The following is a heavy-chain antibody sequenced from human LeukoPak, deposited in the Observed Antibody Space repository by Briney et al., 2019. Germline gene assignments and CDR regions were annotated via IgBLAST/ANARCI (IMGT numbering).Heavy chain of an antibody. CDR3: ARGPEDYYESSGYFYW. CDR2: ISGSGGAI. CDR1: GFNVNSYE. D-gene: IGHD3-22*01. V-gene: IGHV3-48*03. Sequence: GGSLRLSCAASGFNVNSYEMNWVRQAPGKGLEWVSYISGSGGAIYYADSVKGRFTISRDNAKNSLYLQMNSLRGEDTAAYYCARGPEDYYESSGYFYWWGQGTLVTVSS. J-gene: IGHJ4*02.